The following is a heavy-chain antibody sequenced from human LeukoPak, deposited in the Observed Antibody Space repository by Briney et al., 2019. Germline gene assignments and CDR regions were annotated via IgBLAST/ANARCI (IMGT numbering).Heavy chain of an antibody. CDR1: GFTFSSFA. CDR3: TKEVGIAVAGEFDY. D-gene: IGHD6-19*01. V-gene: IGHV3-23*01. Sequence: GGSLRFSCAASGFTFSSFAMSWVRQAPGKGLELVSGISGSGVSTYYAYSVKGRFTISRDYSNNSLHLQMHILTAEATPFYYCTKEVGIAVAGEFDYWGQGTLVTVSS. CDR2: ISGSGVST. J-gene: IGHJ4*02.